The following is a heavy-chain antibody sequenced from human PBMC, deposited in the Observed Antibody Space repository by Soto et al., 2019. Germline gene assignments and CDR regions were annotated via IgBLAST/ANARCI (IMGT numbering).Heavy chain of an antibody. CDR2: ISGSAAST. CDR3: AQWPGRYCSRGSSDLDDPFDY. Sequence: EVHLLESGGDLVQPGGSLRLSCAASGFTFSNYAMSWVRQAPGKGLDWVSGISGSAASTFYADSVKGRFTISRDNSKNTLYLQMNSLRAEDTAVYYCAQWPGRYCSRGSSDLDDPFDYWGQGTLVTVSS. CDR1: GFTFSNYA. V-gene: IGHV3-23*01. D-gene: IGHD2-15*01. J-gene: IGHJ4*02.